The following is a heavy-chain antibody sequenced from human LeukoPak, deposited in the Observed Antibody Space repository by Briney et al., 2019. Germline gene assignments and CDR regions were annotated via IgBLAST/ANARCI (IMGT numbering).Heavy chain of an antibody. J-gene: IGHJ4*02. CDR2: IYYSGST. CDR3: ARHKLGLRYFDWSLY. V-gene: IGHV4-59*08. Sequence: SETLSLTCTVSGGSISSYYWSWIRQPPGEGLEWIGYIYYSGSTNYNPSLKSRVTISVDTSKNQFSLKLSSVTAADTAVYYCARHKLGLRYFDWSLYWGQGTLVTVSS. D-gene: IGHD3-9*01. CDR1: GGSISSYY.